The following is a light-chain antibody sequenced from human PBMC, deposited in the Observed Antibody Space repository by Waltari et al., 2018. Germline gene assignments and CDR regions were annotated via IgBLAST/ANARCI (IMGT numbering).Light chain of an antibody. V-gene: IGKV1-39*02. Sequence: DIQVTQSPSFLSASVGDRVTFTCRASQNIDNFFNWYQQKPGSAPRLLVYAAINLENGVPSRFSASGSGTEFTLTISRLEPEDFAVYYCQQYGSSLLTFGGGTKVEIK. CDR3: QQYGSSLLT. J-gene: IGKJ4*01. CDR1: QNIDNF. CDR2: AAI.